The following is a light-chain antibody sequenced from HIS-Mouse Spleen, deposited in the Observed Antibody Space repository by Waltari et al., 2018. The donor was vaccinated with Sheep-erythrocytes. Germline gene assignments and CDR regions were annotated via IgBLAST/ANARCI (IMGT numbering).Light chain of an antibody. CDR1: SSDVGGYNY. Sequence: QPASVSGSPGQSITISCTGTSSDVGGYNYVSWYQQHPGKAPKLMIYEVSNRPSGVSNRFSGSKSGNTASLTISGLQAEDEADYYCSSYTSSSTWVFGGGTKLTVL. J-gene: IGLJ3*02. CDR2: EVS. CDR3: SSYTSSSTWV. V-gene: IGLV2-14*01.